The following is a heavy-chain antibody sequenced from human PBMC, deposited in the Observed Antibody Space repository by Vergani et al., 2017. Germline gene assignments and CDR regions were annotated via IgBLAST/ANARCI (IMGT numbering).Heavy chain of an antibody. D-gene: IGHD3-22*01. J-gene: IGHJ4*02. CDR3: ARSSGYYSYYFDF. V-gene: IGHV1-46*01. Sequence: QVQLVQSGAEVKKPGASVKVSCKASGFTFTSYHIHWVRQAPGQGLEWMGIINPSGGSTSYAQKFQGRFTMTRDTSTSTVYMELSSLRSEDTAVYYCARSSGYYSYYFDFWCQGTLVTVAS. CDR1: GFTFTSYH. CDR2: INPSGGST.